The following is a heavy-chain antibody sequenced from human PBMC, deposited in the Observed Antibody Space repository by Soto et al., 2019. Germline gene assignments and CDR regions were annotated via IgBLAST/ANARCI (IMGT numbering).Heavy chain of an antibody. V-gene: IGHV4-34*01. CDR3: ARGIAMKHVAHSDASDKYYLDS. CDR2: INHSGST. Sequence: SETLSLTCAVYGGSISGYYWSWIRQPPGKGLEWIGDINHSGSTNYNPSLKSRVTISVDTSKNQFSLKMTSVAAADTAMYYCARGIAMKHVAHSDASDKYYLDSWGQGTLVTVSS. J-gene: IGHJ4*02. D-gene: IGHD2-21*01. CDR1: GGSISGYY.